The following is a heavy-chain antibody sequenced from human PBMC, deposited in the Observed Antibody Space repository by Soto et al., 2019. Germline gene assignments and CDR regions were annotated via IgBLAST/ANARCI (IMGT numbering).Heavy chain of an antibody. J-gene: IGHJ6*02. CDR2: MYNTGST. V-gene: IGHV4-59*01. Sequence: QVQLQESGPGLVKPSETLSLTCTVSGGTISRYYWSWIRQPPGKGLEWIGYMYNTGSTVYNPSFKSRVTTSVDTSKNQFSLKLNSVTAADTAVYYCARDLWGYCGTDCYPLDVWGQGTTVTVSS. CDR1: GGTISRYY. D-gene: IGHD2-21*02. CDR3: ARDLWGYCGTDCYPLDV.